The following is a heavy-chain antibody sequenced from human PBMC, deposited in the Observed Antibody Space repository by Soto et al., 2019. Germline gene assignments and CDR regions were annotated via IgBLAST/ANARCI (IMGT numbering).Heavy chain of an antibody. J-gene: IGHJ4*02. CDR2: ISGSGGST. V-gene: IGHV3-23*01. CDR1: GFTFSSYA. D-gene: IGHD3-3*01. Sequence: PGGSLRLSCAASGFTFSSYAMSWVRQAPGKGLEWVSAISGSGGSTYYADSVKGRFTISRDNSKNTLYLQMNSLRAEDTAVYYCARGITIFGVVITYYFDYWGQGTLVTVSS. CDR3: ARGITIFGVVITYYFDY.